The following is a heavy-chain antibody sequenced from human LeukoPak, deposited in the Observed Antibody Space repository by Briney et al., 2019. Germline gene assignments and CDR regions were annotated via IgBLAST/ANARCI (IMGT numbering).Heavy chain of an antibody. CDR3: ARALAWGGSSYSYYYMDV. CDR1: GYTFSDYD. Sequence: SVKVSCKASGYTFSDYDINWVRQATGQGLEWMGWINPNSGNAGYAQKFQGRVTMTRNTSISTAYMELSSLRSEDTAVYYCARALAWGGSSYSYYYMDVWDKGTTVTVSS. D-gene: IGHD1-26*01. V-gene: IGHV1-8*01. CDR2: INPNSGNA. J-gene: IGHJ6*03.